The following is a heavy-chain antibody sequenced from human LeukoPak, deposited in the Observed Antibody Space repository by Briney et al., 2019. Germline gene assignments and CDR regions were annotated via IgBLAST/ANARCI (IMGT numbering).Heavy chain of an antibody. D-gene: IGHD5-18*01. Sequence: RGASVKVSCKASGYTFTNYYMHWVRQAPGQGLEWMGKINPGGGSTIYAQNFQGRVTMTRDTSTSTVYMQLSSLRSEDTAVYYCATVDTAMVWGQGTLVTVSS. J-gene: IGHJ4*02. CDR1: GYTFTNYY. CDR2: INPGGGST. CDR3: ATVDTAMV. V-gene: IGHV1-46*01.